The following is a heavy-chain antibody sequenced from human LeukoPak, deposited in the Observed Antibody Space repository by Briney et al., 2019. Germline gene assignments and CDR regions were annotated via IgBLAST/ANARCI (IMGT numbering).Heavy chain of an antibody. V-gene: IGHV3-30*18. Sequence: PGGSLRLSCAASGFTFSSYGMHWVRQAPGKGLEWVAVISYDGSNKYYADSVKGRFTISRDNSKNTLYLQMNSLRAEDTAVYYCAKDLANYDFWSGYSNDWGQGTLVTVSS. J-gene: IGHJ4*02. CDR1: GFTFSSYG. CDR3: AKDLANYDFWSGYSND. CDR2: ISYDGSNK. D-gene: IGHD3-3*01.